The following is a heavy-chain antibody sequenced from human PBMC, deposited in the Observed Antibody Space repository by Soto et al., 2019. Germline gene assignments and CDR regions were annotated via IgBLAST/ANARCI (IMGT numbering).Heavy chain of an antibody. J-gene: IGHJ4*02. Sequence: EVQLVESGGGLVKPGGSLRLSCVASGFTFSNAWMNWVRQAPGKGLEWVGRIKSKTDGGTIDYAAPVKGRFTISRDDSKNTVYLQLNSLKTEDTAVYYCTTVTPVAGSFDYWGQGTLVTVSS. CDR1: GFTFSNAW. CDR2: IKSKTDGGTI. CDR3: TTVTPVAGSFDY. D-gene: IGHD6-19*01. V-gene: IGHV3-15*07.